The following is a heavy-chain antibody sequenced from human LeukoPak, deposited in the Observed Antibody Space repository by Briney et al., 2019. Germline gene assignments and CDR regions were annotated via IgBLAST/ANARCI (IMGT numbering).Heavy chain of an antibody. J-gene: IGHJ6*02. CDR3: ARNRIVGATPLDYYGMDV. Sequence: ASVKVSCKASGYTLTSYGISWVRQAPGQGLEWMGWISAYNGNTNYAQKLQGRVTMTTDTSTSTAYMELRSLRSDDTAVYYCARNRIVGATPLDYYGMDVWGQGTTVTVSS. V-gene: IGHV1-18*01. CDR1: GYTLTSYG. CDR2: ISAYNGNT. D-gene: IGHD1-26*01.